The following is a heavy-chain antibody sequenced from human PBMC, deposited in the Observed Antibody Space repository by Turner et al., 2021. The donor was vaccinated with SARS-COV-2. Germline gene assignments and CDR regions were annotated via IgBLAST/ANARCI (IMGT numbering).Heavy chain of an antibody. J-gene: IGHJ6*02. CDR2: IYYSGST. Sequence: QLQLQESGPGLAKPSETLSLPCTVSGGSISSSSYYWGWIRQPPGKGLEWIGGIYYSGSTYYNPSLKSRVTISVDTSKNQFSLKLSSVTAADTAVYYCAGEVVVLTTTHYGMDVWGQGTTVTVSS. D-gene: IGHD1-26*01. V-gene: IGHV4-39*01. CDR3: AGEVVVLTTTHYGMDV. CDR1: GGSISSSSYY.